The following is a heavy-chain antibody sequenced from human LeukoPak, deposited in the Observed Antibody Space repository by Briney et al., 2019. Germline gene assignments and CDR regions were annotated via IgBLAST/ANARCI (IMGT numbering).Heavy chain of an antibody. D-gene: IGHD4-11*01. V-gene: IGHV3-33*01. CDR2: TWFDDSYQ. CDR3: ARETYSLADV. J-gene: IGHJ6*02. CDR1: GFSFGSHG. Sequence: PGGSLRLSCAASGFSFGSHGMHWVRQAPGKGLEWVGVTWFDDSYQHYAGSVRGRFTISRDNSKNTVYLQMNSLRAEDTAVYYCARETYSLADVWGQGTTVIVSS.